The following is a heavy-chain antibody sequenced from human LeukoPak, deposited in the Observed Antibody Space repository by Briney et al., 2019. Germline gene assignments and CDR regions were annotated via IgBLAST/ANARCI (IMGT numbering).Heavy chain of an antibody. V-gene: IGHV4-59*01. CDR2: IYYSGST. CDR1: GGSISSYY. Sequence: SETLSLTWTVSGGSISSYYWSWIRQPPGKGLEWIGYIYYSGSTNYNPSLKSRVTRSVATSNNHFTLKLLSVTAADTAVYYCARGRRIWGDYYDSSGYYLFDYWGQGTLVTVSS. CDR3: ARGRRIWGDYYDSSGYYLFDY. J-gene: IGHJ4*02. D-gene: IGHD3-22*01.